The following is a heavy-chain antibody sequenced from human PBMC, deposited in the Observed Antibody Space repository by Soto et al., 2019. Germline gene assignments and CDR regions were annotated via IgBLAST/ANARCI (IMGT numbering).Heavy chain of an antibody. CDR2: IYYSGST. V-gene: IGHV4-59*01. CDR3: ARLTAYYYGSGSYYNAYFDY. D-gene: IGHD3-10*01. Sequence: SETLSLTCTVSGGSISSYYWSWIRQPPGKGLEWIGYIYYSGSTNYNPSLKSRVTISVDTSKNQFSLKLSSVTAADTAVYYCARLTAYYYGSGSYYNAYFDYWGQGTLVTVPS. J-gene: IGHJ4*02. CDR1: GGSISSYY.